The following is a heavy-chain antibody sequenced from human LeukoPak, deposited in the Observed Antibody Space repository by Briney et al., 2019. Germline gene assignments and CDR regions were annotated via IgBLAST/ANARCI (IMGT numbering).Heavy chain of an antibody. CDR1: GFTFSSYA. CDR2: ISYDGSNK. CDR3: ATEGGAAAGDY. V-gene: IGHV3-30-3*01. D-gene: IGHD6-13*01. Sequence: GGSLRLSCAASGFTFSSYAMHWVRQAPGKGLEWVAVISYDGSNKYYADSVKGRFTISRDNSKNTLYLQMNSLRAEDTAVYYCATEGGAAAGDYWGQGTLVTVSS. J-gene: IGHJ4*02.